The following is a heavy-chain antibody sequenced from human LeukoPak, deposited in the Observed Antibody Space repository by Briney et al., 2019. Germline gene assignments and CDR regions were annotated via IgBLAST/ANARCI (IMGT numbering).Heavy chain of an antibody. CDR3: ARDFSRCFDY. J-gene: IGHJ4*02. Sequence: GASVKVSCKASGGTFSSYAISWVRQAPGQGLEWMGGIIPIFGTANYAQKFQGRVTITADESTSTAYMELSRLRSDDTAVYYCARDFSRCFDYWGQGTLVTVSS. CDR1: GGTFSSYA. D-gene: IGHD3-3*01. CDR2: IIPIFGTA. V-gene: IGHV1-69*13.